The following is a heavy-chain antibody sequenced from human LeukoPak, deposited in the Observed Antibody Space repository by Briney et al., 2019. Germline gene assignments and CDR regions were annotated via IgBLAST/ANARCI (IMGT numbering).Heavy chain of an antibody. V-gene: IGHV3-23*01. Sequence: GGSLRLSCAASGFTFSSYGMHWVRQAPGKGLEWVSAISGSGGSTYYADSVKGRFTISRDNSKNTLYLQMNSLRAEDTAVYYCTRGGGRIAVAGLADYWGQGTLVTVSS. CDR3: TRGGGRIAVAGLADY. D-gene: IGHD6-19*01. CDR1: GFTFSSYG. J-gene: IGHJ4*02. CDR2: ISGSGGST.